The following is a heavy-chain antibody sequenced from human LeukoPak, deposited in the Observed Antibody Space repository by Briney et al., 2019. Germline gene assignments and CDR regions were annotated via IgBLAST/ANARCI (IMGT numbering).Heavy chain of an antibody. V-gene: IGHV1-2*02. CDR3: ASRITMVRGVIIKEGNWFDP. CDR2: INPNSGGT. D-gene: IGHD3-10*01. J-gene: IGHJ5*02. Sequence: ASVKVSCKASGYTFTGYYMHWVRQAPGQGLEWMGWINPNSGGTNYAQKLQGRVTMTRDTSISTAYMELSRLRSDDTAVYYCASRITMVRGVIIKEGNWFDPWGQGTLVTVSS. CDR1: GYTFTGYY.